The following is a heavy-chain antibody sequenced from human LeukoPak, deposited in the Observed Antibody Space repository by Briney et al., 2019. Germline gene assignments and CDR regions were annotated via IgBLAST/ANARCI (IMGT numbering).Heavy chain of an antibody. CDR3: ATGAYTSGTSYFGDIFN. CDR2: FDPQYGEG. J-gene: IGHJ4*02. D-gene: IGHD3-10*01. V-gene: IGHV1-24*01. Sequence: ASVKVSCKVSGYILTELSIHWVRQAPGKGLEWMGGFDPQYGEGVYAQKFLGRVTMTEDTSTDTAYMELRSLSSDDTAVYYCATGAYTSGTSYFGDIFNWAQGTLVTVS. CDR1: GYILTELS.